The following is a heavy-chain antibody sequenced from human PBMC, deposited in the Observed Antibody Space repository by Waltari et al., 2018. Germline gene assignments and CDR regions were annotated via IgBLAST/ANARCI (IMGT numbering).Heavy chain of an antibody. D-gene: IGHD3-22*01. CDR3: ASGDYYDSSGYGSMDV. CDR1: GGTFSSYA. J-gene: IGHJ6*02. Sequence: QVQLVQSGAEVKKPGSSVKVSCKASGGTFSSYAISWVRQAPGQGLEWMGGFIPIFGTANYAQKSQGRATITTDESTSTAYMELSSLRSEDTAVYYCASGDYYDSSGYGSMDVWGQGTTVTVSS. CDR2: FIPIFGTA. V-gene: IGHV1-69*05.